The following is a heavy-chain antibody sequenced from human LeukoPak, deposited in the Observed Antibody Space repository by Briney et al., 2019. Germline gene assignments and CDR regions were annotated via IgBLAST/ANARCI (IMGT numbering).Heavy chain of an antibody. CDR3: ARDPSSGWQFGCDY. V-gene: IGHV1-2*02. CDR1: GYTFTGYY. Sequence: ASVKVSCKASGYTFTGYYMHWVRQAPGQGLEWMGWINPSSGGTNYAQKFQGRVTMTRDTSISTAYMELSRLRSDDTAVYYCARDPSSGWQFGCDYWGQGTLVTVSS. CDR2: INPSSGGT. J-gene: IGHJ4*02. D-gene: IGHD6-19*01.